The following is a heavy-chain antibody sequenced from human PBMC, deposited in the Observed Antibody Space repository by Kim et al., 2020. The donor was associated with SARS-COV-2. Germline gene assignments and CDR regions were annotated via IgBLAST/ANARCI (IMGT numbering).Heavy chain of an antibody. CDR1: GYTLTELS. Sequence: ASVKVSCKVSGYTLTELSMHWVRQAPGKGLEWMGGFDPEDGETIYAQKFQGRVTMTEDTSTDTAYRELSSLRSEDTAVYYCATAPGIAVAGWFDPWGQGTLVTVSS. CDR2: FDPEDGET. D-gene: IGHD6-19*01. V-gene: IGHV1-24*01. CDR3: ATAPGIAVAGWFDP. J-gene: IGHJ5*02.